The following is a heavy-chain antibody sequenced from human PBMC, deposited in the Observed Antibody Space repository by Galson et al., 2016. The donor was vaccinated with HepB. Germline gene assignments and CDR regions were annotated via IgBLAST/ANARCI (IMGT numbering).Heavy chain of an antibody. V-gene: IGHV4-61*02. CDR3: ATMPDS. D-gene: IGHD2-2*01. CDR1: GGSITSGTKY. Sequence: TLSLTCTVSGGSITSGTKYWTWIRQPAGKGLEWIGGISTSGTANYNPSLRSRVTISLDTSKTHLSLKLRSVTASDTAMYYCATMPDSWGQGILVTVSS. CDR2: ISTSGTA. J-gene: IGHJ4*02.